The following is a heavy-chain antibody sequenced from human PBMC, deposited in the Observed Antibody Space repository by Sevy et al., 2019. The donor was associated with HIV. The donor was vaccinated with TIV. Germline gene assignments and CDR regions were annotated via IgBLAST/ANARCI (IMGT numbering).Heavy chain of an antibody. CDR3: TTTLSTAHYMVV. D-gene: IGHD2-2*01. V-gene: IGHV3-15*01. CDR2: IKSKTDGERT. J-gene: IGHJ6*02. CDR1: GLSFTSAW. Sequence: GGSLRLSCAASGLSFTSAWMSWIRQAPGKGLEWVGGIKSKTDGERTDYPAPVRGRFTISRDDSNNTLYPQMNSLETEDTAVYYCTTTLSTAHYMVVWGQRTTVTVSS.